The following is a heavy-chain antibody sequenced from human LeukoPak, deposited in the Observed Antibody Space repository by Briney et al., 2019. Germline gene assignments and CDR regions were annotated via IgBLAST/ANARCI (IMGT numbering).Heavy chain of an antibody. V-gene: IGHV1-46*01. CDR1: GYSFTSNH. Sequence: ASVKVSCKASGYSFTSNHMHWVRQAPGQGLGWMGIINPIGGTTTYAQKFQGRVTMTRDTSTSTVYMELNSLTSEDTAVYYCAGGPGMAASGTNYWGQGTLVTVSS. CDR3: AGGPGMAASGTNY. J-gene: IGHJ4*02. CDR2: INPIGGTT. D-gene: IGHD6-13*01.